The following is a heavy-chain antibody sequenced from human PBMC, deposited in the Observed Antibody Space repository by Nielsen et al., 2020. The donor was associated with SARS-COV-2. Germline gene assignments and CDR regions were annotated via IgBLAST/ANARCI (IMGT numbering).Heavy chain of an antibody. Sequence: SETLSLSCTVSGGSISSYYWSWIRQPPGKGLEWIGYIYYSGSTNYNPSLKSRVTISVDTSKNQFSLKLSSVTAADTAVYYCAREGGYSSTWGRGTLVTVSS. V-gene: IGHV4-59*01. J-gene: IGHJ5*02. D-gene: IGHD6-13*01. CDR3: AREGGYSST. CDR2: IYYSGST. CDR1: GGSISSYY.